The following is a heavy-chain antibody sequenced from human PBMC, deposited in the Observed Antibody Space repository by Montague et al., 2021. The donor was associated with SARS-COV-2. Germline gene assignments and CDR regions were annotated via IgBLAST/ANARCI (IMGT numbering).Heavy chain of an antibody. J-gene: IGHJ6*02. Sequence: SLRLSCAASGFTFSSYSMNWVRQAPGKGLEWVANIKQDGSEKYYVDSVKGRFTISRDNAKNSLYLQMNSLRAEDTAVYYCARDSYGSGTYYYYYGMDVWGQGTTVTVSS. D-gene: IGHD3-10*01. CDR3: ARDSYGSGTYYYYYGMDV. CDR1: GFTFSSYS. V-gene: IGHV3-7*01. CDR2: IKQDGSEK.